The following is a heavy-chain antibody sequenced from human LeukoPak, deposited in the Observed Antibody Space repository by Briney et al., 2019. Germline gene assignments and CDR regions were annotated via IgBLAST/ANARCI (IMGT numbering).Heavy chain of an antibody. V-gene: IGHV3-48*03. D-gene: IGHD5-24*01. CDR2: ISSSGTTV. CDR1: SFTFSSYE. J-gene: IGHJ5*02. CDR3: VGQIWLWP. Sequence: GGSLRLSCAASSFTFSSYEMNWVRQAPGKGLEWVSYISSSGTTVYYADSVKGRFTISRDNARKSLYLQVNSLRVEDAAIYYCVGQIWLWPWGQGTLLTVST.